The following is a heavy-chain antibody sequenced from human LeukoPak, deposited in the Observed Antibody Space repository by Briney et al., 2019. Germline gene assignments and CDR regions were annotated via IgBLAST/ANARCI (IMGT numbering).Heavy chain of an antibody. CDR2: ISSSSSYI. CDR3: ARGYSSSPLGDY. Sequence: PGGSLRLSCAASGFTFSSYSMNWVRQAPGKGLEWVSSISSSSSYIYYADSVKGRFTISRDNAKNSLYLQMNSLRAGDTAVYYCARGYSSSPLGDYWGQGTLVTASS. V-gene: IGHV3-21*01. J-gene: IGHJ4*02. D-gene: IGHD6-6*01. CDR1: GFTFSSYS.